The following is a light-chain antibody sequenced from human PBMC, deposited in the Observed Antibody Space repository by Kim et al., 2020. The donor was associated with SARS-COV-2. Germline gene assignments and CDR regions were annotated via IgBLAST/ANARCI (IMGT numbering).Light chain of an antibody. CDR2: SNN. CDR3: AAWDDSLNGRWV. J-gene: IGLJ3*02. V-gene: IGLV1-44*01. Sequence: QRVTISCSGSSSNIGSKPVTWYQQLPGTAPKLLIYSNNQRPSGVPDRFSGSKSGTSASLAISGLQSEDEADYYCAAWDDSLNGRWVFGGGTQLTVL. CDR1: SSNIGSKP.